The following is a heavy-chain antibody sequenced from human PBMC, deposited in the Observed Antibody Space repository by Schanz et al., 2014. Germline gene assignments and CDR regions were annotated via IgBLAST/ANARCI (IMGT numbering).Heavy chain of an antibody. Sequence: VQLVESGGGLVQPGGSLRLSCAASGFTFSDHHMDWVRQAPEKGLEWIGEINHSANTTYNPSLKSRVTISVDTSKNQFSLRLSSVTAADTAVYYCARARSWPDYWGQGTLVTVSS. CDR3: ARARSWPDY. CDR2: INHSANT. V-gene: IGHV4-34*09. D-gene: IGHD6-13*01. CDR1: GFTFSDHH. J-gene: IGHJ4*02.